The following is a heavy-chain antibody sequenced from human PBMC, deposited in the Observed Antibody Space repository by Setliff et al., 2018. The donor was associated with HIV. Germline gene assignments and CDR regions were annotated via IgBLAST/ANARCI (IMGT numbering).Heavy chain of an antibody. CDR2: ISYDGSDK. J-gene: IGHJ3*01. D-gene: IGHD6-13*01. CDR1: GFIFSSYG. V-gene: IGHV3-30*03. Sequence: PGGSLRLSCAASGFIFSSYGIHWVRQAPGKGLEWVAVISYDGSDKYYAESVKGRFTISRDISKNTVYLQMNGLRPEDTAVFYCARDPTPDSDSSSWYGVSAFDLWGQGTMVTVSS. CDR3: ARDPTPDSDSSSWYGVSAFDL.